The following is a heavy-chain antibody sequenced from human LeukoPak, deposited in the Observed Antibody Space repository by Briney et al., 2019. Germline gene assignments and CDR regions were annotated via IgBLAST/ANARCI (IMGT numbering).Heavy chain of an antibody. J-gene: IGHJ4*02. CDR2: IYTSGST. D-gene: IGHD6-13*01. Sequence: SETLSLTCTVSGGSISSGSYYWSWIRQPAGKGLEWIGRIYTSGSTNYNPSLKSRVTISVDTSKNQFSLKLSSVTAADTAVYYCARVDSSSWPPTQHFDYWGQGTLVTVSS. CDR1: GGSISSGSYY. V-gene: IGHV4-61*02. CDR3: ARVDSSSWPPTQHFDY.